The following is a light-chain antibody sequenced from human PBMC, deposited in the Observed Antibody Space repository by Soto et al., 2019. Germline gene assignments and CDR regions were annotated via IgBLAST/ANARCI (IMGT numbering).Light chain of an antibody. CDR3: QQRTNWAIT. V-gene: IGKV3-11*01. Sequence: EFVLTQSPGTLSFSPGERASLSCRSSQSLTNSFISWYQQKPGQAPRLLIYDASIRATGVPARFSGSGSGTDFTLTISTLEPEDFAVYYCQQRTNWAITFGQGTRLEIK. CDR2: DAS. J-gene: IGKJ5*01. CDR1: QSLTNSF.